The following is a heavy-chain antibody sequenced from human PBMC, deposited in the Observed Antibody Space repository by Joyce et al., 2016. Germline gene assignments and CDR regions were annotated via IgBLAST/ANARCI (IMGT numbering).Heavy chain of an antibody. V-gene: IGHV3-30*18. J-gene: IGHJ4*02. D-gene: IGHD6-25*01. Sequence: QVQLVESGGGVVQPGRSLRLSCAASGLTLSNYGVNWVRQDPGKGLEWVAVISYDEIYKYYADSVKGRFTISRDNSKNTVFLEMNSLRTEDTAVYYCAKILTATYSSGWFLDYWGQGTLVTVSS. CDR1: GLTLSNYG. CDR2: ISYDEIYK. CDR3: AKILTATYSSGWFLDY.